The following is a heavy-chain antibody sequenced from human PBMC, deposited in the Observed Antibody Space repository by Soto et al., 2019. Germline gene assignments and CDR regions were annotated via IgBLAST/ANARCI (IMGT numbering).Heavy chain of an antibody. CDR2: ISSSSSYI. CDR1: GFTFSSYS. V-gene: IGHV3-21*01. Sequence: EVQLVESGGGLVKPGGSLRLSCAASGFTFSSYSMNWVRQAPGKGLEWVSSISSSSSYIYYADSVKGRFTISRDNAKNSLYLQMNSLRAEDTAVYYCVRALVAGLYDAFDIWGQGTMVTVSS. CDR3: VRALVAGLYDAFDI. J-gene: IGHJ3*02. D-gene: IGHD5-12*01.